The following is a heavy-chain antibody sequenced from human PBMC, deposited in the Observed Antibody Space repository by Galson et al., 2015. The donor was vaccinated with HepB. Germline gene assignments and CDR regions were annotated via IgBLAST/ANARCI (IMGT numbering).Heavy chain of an antibody. J-gene: IGHJ6*02. V-gene: IGHV6-1*01. Sequence: CAISGDSVASNSAVWNWIRQSPSRGLDWLGRTYFRSEWHNDYGISVKSRISINADTSQNQFSLHLSSVTPEDTAVYYCAYGSDVWGQGTTVIVSS. CDR2: TYFRSEWHN. CDR3: AYGSDV. CDR1: GDSVASNSAV.